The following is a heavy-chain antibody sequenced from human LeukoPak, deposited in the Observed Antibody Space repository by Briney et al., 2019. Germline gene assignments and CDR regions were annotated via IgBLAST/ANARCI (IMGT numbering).Heavy chain of an antibody. CDR3: ARDQNSGSYLFDY. D-gene: IGHD1-26*01. CDR2: INPNSGGT. V-gene: IGHV1-2*06. J-gene: IGHJ4*02. CDR1: GYTFTGYY. Sequence: ASVNVSCKASGYTFTGYYMHWVRQAPGQGLEWMGRINPNSGGTNYAQKFQGRVTMTRDTSISTAYMELSRLRSDDTAVYYCARDQNSGSYLFDYWGQGTLVTVSS.